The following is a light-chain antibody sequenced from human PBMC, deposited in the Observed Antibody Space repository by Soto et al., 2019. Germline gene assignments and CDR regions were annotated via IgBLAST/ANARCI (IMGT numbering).Light chain of an antibody. J-gene: IGKJ4*01. V-gene: IGKV1-5*01. CDR2: DAS. Sequence: DIQMTQSPATLSASVGDRVTITCRASQSVRSWLAWYQQKPGTAPKLLIFDASRFESGVPSRFSGSASGTEFTLTISSLQPDDFATYYCQQYDNYPLTFGGGTKVETK. CDR1: QSVRSW. CDR3: QQYDNYPLT.